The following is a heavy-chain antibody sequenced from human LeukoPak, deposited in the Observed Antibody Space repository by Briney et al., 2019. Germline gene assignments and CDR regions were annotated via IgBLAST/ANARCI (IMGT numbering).Heavy chain of an antibody. Sequence: QLGGSLRLSCAASGFTFSSCGMHCVRQAPGKGLEWVAFIRYDGSNKYYADSVKGRFTISRDNSKNTLYLQMNSLRAEDTAVYYCAKGRETTVNPPFDWGQGILVTVSS. CDR2: IRYDGSNK. CDR1: GFTFSSCG. CDR3: AKGRETTVNPPFD. V-gene: IGHV3-30*02. J-gene: IGHJ4*02. D-gene: IGHD4-17*01.